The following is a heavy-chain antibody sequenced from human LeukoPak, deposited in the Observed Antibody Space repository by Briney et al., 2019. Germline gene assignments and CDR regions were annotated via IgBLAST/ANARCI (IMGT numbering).Heavy chain of an antibody. D-gene: IGHD3-10*01. V-gene: IGHV3-7*01. CDR1: GFTFSSYG. J-gene: IGHJ4*02. CDR2: IKQDGSEK. Sequence: GGSLRLSCAASGFTFSSYGMHWVRQAPGKGLEWVANIKQDGSEKYYVDSVKGRFTISRDNAKNSLYLQMNSLRAEDTAVYYCASPSYYYGSGSYYPEWGQGTLVTVPS. CDR3: ASPSYYYGSGSYYPE.